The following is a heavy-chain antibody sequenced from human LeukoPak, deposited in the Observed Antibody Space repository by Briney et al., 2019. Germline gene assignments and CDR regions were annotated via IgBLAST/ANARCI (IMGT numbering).Heavy chain of an antibody. CDR3: ARDSSDAFDI. Sequence: GASLRLSCAASGFTFSSYSMNWVRQAPGKWLEWVSYISSSSSTIYYADSVKGRFTISRDNAKNSLYLQMNSLRAEDTAVYYCARDSSDAFDIWGQGTMVTVSS. V-gene: IGHV3-48*04. J-gene: IGHJ3*02. CDR2: ISSSSSTI. D-gene: IGHD2-2*01. CDR1: GFTFSSYS.